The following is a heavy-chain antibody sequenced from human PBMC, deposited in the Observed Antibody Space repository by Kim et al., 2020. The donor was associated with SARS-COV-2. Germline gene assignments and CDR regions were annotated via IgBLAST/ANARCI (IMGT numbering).Heavy chain of an antibody. Sequence: GGSLRLSCAASGFTFSSYSMNWVRQAPGKGLEWVSSISSSSSYIYYADSVKGRFTISTDNAKNSLYLQMNSLRAEDTAVYYCARLGWYYYDSSGYARGDYWGQGTLVTVSS. J-gene: IGHJ4*02. CDR3: ARLGWYYYDSSGYARGDY. CDR1: GFTFSSYS. V-gene: IGHV3-21*01. CDR2: ISSSSSYI. D-gene: IGHD3-22*01.